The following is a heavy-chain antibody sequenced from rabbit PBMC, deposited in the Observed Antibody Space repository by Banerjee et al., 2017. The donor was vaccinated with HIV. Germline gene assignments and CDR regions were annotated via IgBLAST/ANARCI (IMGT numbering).Heavy chain of an antibody. Sequence: QEQLEESGGGLVKPEGSLTLTCTASGFSLSSSYFMCWVRQAPGKGLEWIACIDSASSGNTYYASWAKGRFTITRSTSLNTVDLKMTSLTAADTATYFCARDLLHTTNMWGQGTLVTVS. D-gene: IGHD1-1*01. V-gene: IGHV1S45*01. CDR1: GFSLSSSYF. J-gene: IGHJ6*01. CDR3: ARDLLHTTNM. CDR2: IDSASSGNT.